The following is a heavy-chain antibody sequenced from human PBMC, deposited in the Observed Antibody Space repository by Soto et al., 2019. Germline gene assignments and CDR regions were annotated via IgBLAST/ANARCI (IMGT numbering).Heavy chain of an antibody. V-gene: IGHV4-59*08. CDR2: IYSTGST. CDR3: VRHPPRTTTRPNFDY. J-gene: IGHJ4*02. Sequence: PSETLSLTCTVSGGSISPYYWSWIRQSPGKGLEWIGYIYSTGSTYYNPSLMSRVTISVDTSKNQFSLKLTSVTAADTAVYYCVRHPPRTTTRPNFDYWGQGTLVTVS. CDR1: GGSISPYY. D-gene: IGHD1-26*01.